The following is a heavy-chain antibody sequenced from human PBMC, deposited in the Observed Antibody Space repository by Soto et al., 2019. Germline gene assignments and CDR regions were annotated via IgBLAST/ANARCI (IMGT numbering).Heavy chain of an antibody. V-gene: IGHV3-7*05. J-gene: IGHJ4*02. CDR1: GFTFSSYW. Sequence: GGSLRLSCAASGFTFSSYWMSWVRQAPGKGLEWVANIKQDGSEKYYVDSVKGRFTISRDNAKNSLYLQMNSLRAEDTAVYYCARDRDEYSSPNPHDYWGQGTLVTVSS. CDR2: IKQDGSEK. D-gene: IGHD6-6*01. CDR3: ARDRDEYSSPNPHDY.